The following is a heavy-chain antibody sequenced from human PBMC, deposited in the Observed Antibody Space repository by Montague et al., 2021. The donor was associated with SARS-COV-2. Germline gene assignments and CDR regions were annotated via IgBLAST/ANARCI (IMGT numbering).Heavy chain of an antibody. CDR2: ISRSGDKE. CDR1: GFTFRTHA. CDR3: AKDGTGWVFDY. J-gene: IGHJ4*02. Sequence: SLRLSCAASGFTFRTHAMTWVRQTPGKGLEWVSAISRSGDKEYYSDSAKGRFSVSRDNSKNTLYLQLNSLRLDDSAIYYCAKDGTGWVFDYWDQGTLVTVSS. V-gene: IGHV3-23*01. D-gene: IGHD6-19*01.